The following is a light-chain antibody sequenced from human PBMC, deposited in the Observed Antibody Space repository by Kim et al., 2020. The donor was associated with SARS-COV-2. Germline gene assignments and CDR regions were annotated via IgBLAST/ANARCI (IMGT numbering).Light chain of an antibody. CDR3: SSYKNSMRGWV. Sequence: IPISCCGASSSVSGYNYVSWYQQHPGKAPKLIIYSDSQRPSGVSNRFSGSKSGNSASLAICGLQSEDEADYYCSSYKNSMRGWVFGGGTQLTVL. CDR1: SSSVSGYNY. J-gene: IGLJ3*02. V-gene: IGLV2-14*04. CDR2: SDS.